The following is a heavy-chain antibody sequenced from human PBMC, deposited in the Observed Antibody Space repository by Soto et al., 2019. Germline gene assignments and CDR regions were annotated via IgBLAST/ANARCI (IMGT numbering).Heavy chain of an antibody. CDR2: IYYSGST. CDR3: AREKDSYGYILDY. V-gene: IGHV4-31*03. J-gene: IGHJ4*02. Sequence: QVQLQESGPGLVKPSRTLSLTCTVSGGSISSGGYYWSWIRQHPGKGLEWIGYIYYSGSTYYNPSLKSRVTISVDTSKNQFSLKLSSVTAADTAVYYCAREKDSYGYILDYWGQGTLVTVSS. CDR1: GGSISSGGYY. D-gene: IGHD5-18*01.